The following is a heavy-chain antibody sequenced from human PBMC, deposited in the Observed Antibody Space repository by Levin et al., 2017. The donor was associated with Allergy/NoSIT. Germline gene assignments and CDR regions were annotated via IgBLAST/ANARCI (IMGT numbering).Heavy chain of an antibody. CDR2: IYWDDDK. J-gene: IGHJ4*02. V-gene: IGHV2-5*02. Sequence: SGPTLVKPTQTLTLTCTFSGFSLSATGVGVGWIRQPPGKALEWLALIYWDDDKRYSPSLKSRLTITKDTSKNQVVLTMTNMDPVETATYFCAHVLWDPSGSYFDSWGQGTLVTVSS. CDR3: AHVLWDPSGSYFDS. CDR1: GFSLSATGVG. D-gene: IGHD6-19*01.